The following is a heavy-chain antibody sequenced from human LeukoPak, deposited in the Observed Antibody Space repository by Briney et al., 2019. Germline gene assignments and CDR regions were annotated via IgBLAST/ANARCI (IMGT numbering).Heavy chain of an antibody. Sequence: ASVKVSCKASGGTFSSYAISWVRQAPGQGLEWMGGIIPIFSTANYAQKFQGRVTITADESTSTAYMELSSLRSEDTAVYYCARDLLAFGYYDSGQVAFDIWGQGTMVTVSS. D-gene: IGHD3-22*01. V-gene: IGHV1-69*13. J-gene: IGHJ3*02. CDR2: IIPIFSTA. CDR3: ARDLLAFGYYDSGQVAFDI. CDR1: GGTFSSYA.